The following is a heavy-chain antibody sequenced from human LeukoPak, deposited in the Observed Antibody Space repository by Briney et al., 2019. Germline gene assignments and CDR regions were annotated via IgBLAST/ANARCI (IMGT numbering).Heavy chain of an antibody. CDR1: GFTFSNYG. CDR2: ISYDGSNE. J-gene: IGHJ4*02. Sequence: PGGSLRLSCTASGFTFSNYGMHWVRQAPGKGLEWVAVISYDGSNEYYADSVKGRFTISRDNSKNTLFLQMNSLRPEDTAAYHCAKVALFSGYYPPFDYWGQGTPVTVSS. D-gene: IGHD3-22*01. CDR3: AKVALFSGYYPPFDY. V-gene: IGHV3-30*18.